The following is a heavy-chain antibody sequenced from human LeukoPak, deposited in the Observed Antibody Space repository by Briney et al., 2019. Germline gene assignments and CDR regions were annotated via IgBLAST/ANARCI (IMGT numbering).Heavy chain of an antibody. J-gene: IGHJ4*02. Sequence: GRSLRLSCAASGFTFSSYAMHWVRQAPGKGLEWVAVISYDGSNKYYADSVKGRFTISRDNSKNTLYLQMNSLRAEDTAVYYCARELSAGGDIVVVVAALDYWGQGTLVTVSS. CDR1: GFTFSSYA. CDR3: ARELSAGGDIVVVVAALDY. V-gene: IGHV3-30-3*01. CDR2: ISYDGSNK. D-gene: IGHD2-15*01.